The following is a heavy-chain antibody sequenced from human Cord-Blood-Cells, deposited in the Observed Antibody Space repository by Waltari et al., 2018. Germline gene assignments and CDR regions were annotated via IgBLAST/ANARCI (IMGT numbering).Heavy chain of an antibody. CDR2: IYPGDSDT. Sequence: EVQLVQSGAEVKKPGESLKISCTGSGYSFTSYWISWVRQTPGKGLEWMGIIYPGDSDTRYSPSFQGQVTISADKSISTAYLQWSSLKASDTAMYYCARSPYSSSWYRWFDPWGQGTLVTVSS. J-gene: IGHJ5*02. V-gene: IGHV5-51*01. D-gene: IGHD6-13*01. CDR1: GYSFTSYW. CDR3: ARSPYSSSWYRWFDP.